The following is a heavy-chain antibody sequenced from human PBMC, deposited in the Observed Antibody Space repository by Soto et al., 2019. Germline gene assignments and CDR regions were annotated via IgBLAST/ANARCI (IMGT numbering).Heavy chain of an antibody. CDR1: GDSVSSNSAA. D-gene: IGHD6-19*01. Sequence: SQTLSLTCAISGDSVSSNSAAWNWIRQSPSRGLEWLGRTYYRSKWYNDYAVSVKSRITINPDTSKNKVSLKLNSVTPEDTAVYYCARDQGEIAGAGTAFDIWGQGTMVTVSS. CDR3: ARDQGEIAGAGTAFDI. J-gene: IGHJ3*02. V-gene: IGHV6-1*01. CDR2: TYYRSKWYN.